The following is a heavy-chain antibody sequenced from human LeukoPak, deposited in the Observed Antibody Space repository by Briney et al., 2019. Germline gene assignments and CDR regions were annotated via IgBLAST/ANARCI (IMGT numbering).Heavy chain of an antibody. J-gene: IGHJ4*02. CDR2: ISSSGSTI. D-gene: IGHD5-12*01. V-gene: IGHV3-48*03. Sequence: GGSLRLSCAASGFTFSSYEMNWVRQAPGKGLEWVSYISSSGSTIYYADSVKGRFTISRDNSKNTLYLQMNSLRAEDTAVYYCAKMLATIGFGHYFDYWGQGTLVTVSS. CDR3: AKMLATIGFGHYFDY. CDR1: GFTFSSYE.